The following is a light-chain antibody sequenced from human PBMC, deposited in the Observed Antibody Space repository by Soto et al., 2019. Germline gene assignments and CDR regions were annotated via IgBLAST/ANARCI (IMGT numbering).Light chain of an antibody. CDR3: LQDYNYPWT. V-gene: IGKV1-6*01. J-gene: IGKJ1*01. Sequence: IQMTQSPSTLSASVGDMVTITCRASRYIRSDLSWYQQRPGQAPKVLIYVASNLQSGVPSRFSGSGYGTDFTLTISSLQPEDFATYYCLQDYNYPWTCGQGTKVE. CDR2: VAS. CDR1: RYIRSD.